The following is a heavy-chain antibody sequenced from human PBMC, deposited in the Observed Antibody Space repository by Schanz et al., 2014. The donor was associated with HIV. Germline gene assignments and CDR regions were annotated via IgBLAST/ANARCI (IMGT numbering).Heavy chain of an antibody. Sequence: QVQLGESGGGVVQPGRSLRLSCAASGFTFDSYGIHWVRQAPGKGLEWVAVTSYDGTKKHYADSVKGRFTISRDNSKNKLYLQIKSLRPEDTAVYYCAKDGNWYDSRYRGKGNYYYYYGMDVWGQGTTVTVSS. CDR1: GFTFDSYG. CDR2: TSYDGTKK. D-gene: IGHD3-22*01. V-gene: IGHV3-30*18. J-gene: IGHJ6*02. CDR3: AKDGNWYDSRYRGKGNYYYYYGMDV.